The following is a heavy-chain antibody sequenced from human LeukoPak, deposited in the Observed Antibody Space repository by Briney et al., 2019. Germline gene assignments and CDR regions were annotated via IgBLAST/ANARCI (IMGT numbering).Heavy chain of an antibody. V-gene: IGHV3-23*01. CDR2: ISGSGGST. J-gene: IGHJ3*02. D-gene: IGHD6-19*01. Sequence: GGSLSLSCADSVFTFSSYAMSWVPQAPGKGLQWVSPISGSGGSTYYADSVKGRFTISRDNSKNTLYLQMNSLRAEDTAVYYCAKDLFPWGSGWAFDIWGQGTMVTVSS. CDR1: VFTFSSYA. CDR3: AKDLFPWGSGWAFDI.